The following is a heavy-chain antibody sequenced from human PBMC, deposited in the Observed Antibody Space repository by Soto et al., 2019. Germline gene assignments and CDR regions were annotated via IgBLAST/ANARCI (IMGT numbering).Heavy chain of an antibody. J-gene: IGHJ5*02. V-gene: IGHV3-11*06. CDR3: ARGGGGGLFDP. D-gene: IGHD2-21*01. CDR1: GFSFSDSY. CDR2: ISPRSTFR. Sequence: GGSLRLSCATSGFSFSDSYMSWIRQAPGKGLEWISYISPRSTFRDYAEAVKGRFTISRDSVKNSLYLQMNNLTAGDTGVYYCARGGGGGLFDPWGQGSLVTVSS.